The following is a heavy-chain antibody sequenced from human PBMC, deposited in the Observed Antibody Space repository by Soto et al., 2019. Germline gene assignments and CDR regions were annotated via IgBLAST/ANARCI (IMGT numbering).Heavy chain of an antibody. V-gene: IGHV3-23*01. Sequence: EVQVLESGGGLVQPGGSLRLSCAATGFTSSDFAMSWVRQAPGKGLEWVSRIYGGGNGPHYADSVKGRVTISRDNSKNTLYLQMNSLRAEDTAVYYCAKMEGMDPWAYSFDYWGQGTLVTVSS. J-gene: IGHJ4*02. CDR2: IYGGGNGP. CDR3: AKMEGMDPWAYSFDY. CDR1: GFTSSDFA. D-gene: IGHD2-2*03.